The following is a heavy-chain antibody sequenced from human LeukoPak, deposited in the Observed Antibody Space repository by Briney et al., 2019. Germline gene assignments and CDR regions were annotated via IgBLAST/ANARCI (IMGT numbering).Heavy chain of an antibody. CDR3: ARKIAAAGTLAFDI. CDR2: ISSNGGST. Sequence: GGSLRLSCAASGFTFSSYAMHWVRQAPGKGLEYVSAISSNGGSTYYANSVKGRFTISRDNSKNTLYLQMNSLRAEDTAVYYCARKIAAAGTLAFDIWGQGTMVTVSS. V-gene: IGHV3-64*01. D-gene: IGHD6-13*01. CDR1: GFTFSSYA. J-gene: IGHJ3*02.